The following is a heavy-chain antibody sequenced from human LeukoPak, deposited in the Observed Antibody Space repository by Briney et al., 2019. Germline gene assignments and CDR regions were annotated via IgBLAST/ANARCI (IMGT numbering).Heavy chain of an antibody. V-gene: IGHV1-2*02. CDR1: GYTFTGYY. Sequence: GASVTVSCKASGYTFTGYYMHWVRQAPGQGLEWMGWINPNSGGTNYAQKFQGRVTMTRDTSISTAYMELSRLRSDDTAVYYCARAEGLLLWFGELLNYYYGMDVWGQGTTVTVSS. D-gene: IGHD3-10*01. CDR2: INPNSGGT. CDR3: ARAEGLLLWFGELLNYYYGMDV. J-gene: IGHJ6*02.